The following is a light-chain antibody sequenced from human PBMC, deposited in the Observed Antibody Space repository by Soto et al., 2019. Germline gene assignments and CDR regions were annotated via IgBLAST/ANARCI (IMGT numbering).Light chain of an antibody. CDR3: QQYGSSPQNT. CDR2: GAS. V-gene: IGKV3-20*01. CDR1: QSVSSSY. J-gene: IGKJ5*01. Sequence: EIVLTQSPVTLWLSPGERAALSCMAGQSVSSSYLAWYQQKPGQAPRLLIYGASSRATGIPDRFSGSGSGTDFTLTISRLEPEDFAVYYCQQYGSSPQNTFGQGTRLEMK.